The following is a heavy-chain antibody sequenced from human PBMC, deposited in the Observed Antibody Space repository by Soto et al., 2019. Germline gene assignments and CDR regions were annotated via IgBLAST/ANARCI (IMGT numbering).Heavy chain of an antibody. CDR3: AREGYYSGSATYSPPRYYGMDV. CDR2: ISDYNGNT. CDR1: GYTFSNYG. J-gene: IGHJ6*02. Sequence: QVQLVQSGAEVRKPGASVKVSCKASGYTFSNYGLSWVRQAPGQGLEWMGWISDYNGNTHYAQKFXGXXIMTTDTSTXTXXXEXXSLSSDDTAVYFCAREGYYSGSATYSPPRYYGMDVWGQGTTVTVSS. D-gene: IGHD3-10*01. V-gene: IGHV1-18*01.